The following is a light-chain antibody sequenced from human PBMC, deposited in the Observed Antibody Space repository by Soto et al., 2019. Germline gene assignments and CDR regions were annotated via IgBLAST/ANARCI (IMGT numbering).Light chain of an antibody. CDR1: QSIGNW. J-gene: IGKJ3*01. Sequence: DVQMTQTPSSLSASVGDIVILTCRASQSIGNWLAWYQQKPGKAPKLLIYKASSLESGVPTRFSGSGSGTDFTLTISSLQPEDFATYYCQQYNSYVFGPGTKVDIK. CDR2: KAS. V-gene: IGKV1-5*03. CDR3: QQYNSYV.